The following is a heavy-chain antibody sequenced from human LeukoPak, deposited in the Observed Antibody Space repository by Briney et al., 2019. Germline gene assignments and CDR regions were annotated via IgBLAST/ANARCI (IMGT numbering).Heavy chain of an antibody. V-gene: IGHV3-23*01. CDR2: ISGSGGST. D-gene: IGHD3-22*01. J-gene: IGHJ4*02. CDR1: GFTFSIYA. Sequence: GGSLRLSCAASGFTFSIYAMHWVRQAPGKGLEWVSAISGSGGSTYYADSVKGRFTISRDNSKNTLYLQMNSLRAEDTAVYYCAKDYYYDSSGYSPHWGQGTLVTVSS. CDR3: AKDYYYDSSGYSPH.